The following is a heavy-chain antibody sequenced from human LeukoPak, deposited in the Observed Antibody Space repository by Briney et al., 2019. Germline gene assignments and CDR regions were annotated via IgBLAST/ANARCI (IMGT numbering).Heavy chain of an antibody. Sequence: PGGSLRLSCDASGFTFRNYSMNWGRQAPRKRLRGVSYIRSSSSTIYYADSLRGRFTISRDNAKNSLYLQMNSLRADDAAVYYCSRAKRNGFDIWGQGTMVTVSS. J-gene: IGHJ3*02. CDR3: SRAKRNGFDI. CDR1: GFTFRNYS. V-gene: IGHV3-48*01. CDR2: IRSSSSTI.